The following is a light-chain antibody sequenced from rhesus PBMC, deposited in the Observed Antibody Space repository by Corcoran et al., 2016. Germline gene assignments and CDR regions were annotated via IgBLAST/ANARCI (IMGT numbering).Light chain of an antibody. CDR2: AAS. Sequence: DIQMTQSPSSLSASVGDRVTITCRASQGISTYLNCYQQKPGKAPKRLFYAASSLESGVPSRFSGSGSGTDFTLTISSLQPEDFATYYCLQYNSDPYSFGQGTKVEIK. CDR1: QGISTY. J-gene: IGKJ2*01. CDR3: LQYNSDPYS. V-gene: IGKV1-43*02.